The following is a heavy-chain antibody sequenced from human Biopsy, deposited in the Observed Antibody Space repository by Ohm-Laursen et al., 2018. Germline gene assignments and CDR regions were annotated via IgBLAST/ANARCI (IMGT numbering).Heavy chain of an antibody. Sequence: LSLTCAAPGFSFSDYHMRWIRQAPGRGLEWVSYISGGGTIYYEDSMKGRATISRDNAKNSLYLQMHSLRAEDTAVYYCARDTRWSPYSMDVWGQGTKVTVSS. V-gene: IGHV3-11*01. CDR1: GFSFSDYH. D-gene: IGHD4-23*01. J-gene: IGHJ6*02. CDR2: ISGGGTI. CDR3: ARDTRWSPYSMDV.